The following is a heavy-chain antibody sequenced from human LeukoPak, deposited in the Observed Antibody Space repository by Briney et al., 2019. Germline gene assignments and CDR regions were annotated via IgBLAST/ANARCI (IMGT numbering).Heavy chain of an antibody. J-gene: IGHJ3*02. CDR2: IYHTGCT. CDR1: SGSISSGGYS. CDR3: ARGGSGSFRDDAFDI. V-gene: IGHV4-30-2*01. D-gene: IGHD3-10*01. Sequence: SEKLSLTCAVSSGSISSGGYSWSWLRQPPGKGLEWIGYIYHTGCTHNNPSLKSRVTISVDRSKHQFSLKLSSVTAADTAVYYCARGGSGSFRDDAFDIWGQGTMVTVSS.